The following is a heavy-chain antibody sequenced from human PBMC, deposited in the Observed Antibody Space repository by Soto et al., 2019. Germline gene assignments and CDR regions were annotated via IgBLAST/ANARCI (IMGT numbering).Heavy chain of an antibody. J-gene: IGHJ3*02. D-gene: IGHD2-21*02. CDR2: ISSSSYI. Sequence: GGSLRLSCAASGFTFSSYSMNWVRQAPGKGLEWVSSISSSSYIYYADSVKGRFTISRDNAKNSLYLQMNSLRAEDTAVYYCASGYCGGDCYDDAFDIWGQGTMVTVSS. CDR3: ASGYCGGDCYDDAFDI. V-gene: IGHV3-21*01. CDR1: GFTFSSYS.